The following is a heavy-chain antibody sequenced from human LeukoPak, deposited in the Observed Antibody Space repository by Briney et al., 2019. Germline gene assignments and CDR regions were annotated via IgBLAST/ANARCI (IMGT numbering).Heavy chain of an antibody. CDR1: GYTFTSYG. Sequence: ASVKVSCKASGYTFTSYGISWVRQAPGQGLEWMGWMSPYNGNTGYAQKFQGRVTMTTNTSISTAYMELSSLRSEDTAVYYCARERPEGDIVVVPAATPLDYWGQGTLVTVSS. V-gene: IGHV1-8*02. CDR3: ARERPEGDIVVVPAATPLDY. J-gene: IGHJ4*02. CDR2: MSPYNGNT. D-gene: IGHD2-2*01.